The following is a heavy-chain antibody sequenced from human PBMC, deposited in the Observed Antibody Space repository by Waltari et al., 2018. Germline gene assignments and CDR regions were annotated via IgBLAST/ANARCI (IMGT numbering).Heavy chain of an antibody. CDR2: IYYSWIT. CDR1: GGSISSSSYY. D-gene: IGHD3-16*02. Sequence: QLQLQESGPGLVKPSETLSLTCTVSGGSISSSSYYWGWIRQPPGKGLAWIGSIYYSWITNCNPSLKSRVTISVDTSKNQCSLKLSSVTAADTALYYCARTYYDYVWGSYRQGAFDIWGQGTMVTVSS. J-gene: IGHJ3*02. V-gene: IGHV4-39*01. CDR3: ARTYYDYVWGSYRQGAFDI.